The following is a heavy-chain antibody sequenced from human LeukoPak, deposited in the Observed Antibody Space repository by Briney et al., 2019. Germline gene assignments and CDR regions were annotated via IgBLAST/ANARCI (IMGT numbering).Heavy chain of an antibody. V-gene: IGHV4-39*07. CDR1: GGSISSSSYY. J-gene: IGHJ4*02. CDR3: ARGRRYGGKNFDY. D-gene: IGHD4-23*01. Sequence: SETLSLTCTVSGGSISSSSYYWGWIRQPPGKGLEWIGSIYYSGSTNYNPSLKSRVTISVDTSKNQFSLKLSSVTAADTAVYYCARGRRYGGKNFDYWGQGTLVTVSS. CDR2: IYYSGST.